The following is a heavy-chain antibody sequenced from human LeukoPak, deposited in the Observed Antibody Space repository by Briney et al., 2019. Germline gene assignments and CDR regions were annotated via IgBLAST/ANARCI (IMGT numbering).Heavy chain of an antibody. Sequence: PGGSLRLSCTTFGFTFGDYAVNWFRQAPGKGLEWVGLIRSKTFGDTTEYAASVKGRFIVSRDDSKSTAYLQMDSLKTEDTAVYYCTRRGLWKYYFDYWGQGALVTVSS. CDR2: IRSKTFGDTT. CDR1: GFTFGDYA. CDR3: TRRGLWKYYFDY. J-gene: IGHJ4*02. D-gene: IGHD5-18*01. V-gene: IGHV3-49*03.